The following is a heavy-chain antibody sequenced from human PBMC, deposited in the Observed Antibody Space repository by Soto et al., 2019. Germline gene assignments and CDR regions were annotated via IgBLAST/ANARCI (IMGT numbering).Heavy chain of an antibody. J-gene: IGHJ4*02. V-gene: IGHV1-3*01. Sequence: ASVKVSCKASGYTFTSYAMHWVRQAPGQRLEWMGWINAGNGNTKYSQKFQGRVTITRDTSASTAYMELSSLRSEDTAVYYCARGGYSYGSEVRNPFDYWGQGTLVTVSS. CDR2: INAGNGNT. CDR1: GYTFTSYA. D-gene: IGHD5-18*01. CDR3: ARGGYSYGSEVRNPFDY.